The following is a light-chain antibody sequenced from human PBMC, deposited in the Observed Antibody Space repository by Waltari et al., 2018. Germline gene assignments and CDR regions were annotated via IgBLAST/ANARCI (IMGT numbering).Light chain of an antibody. Sequence: EIVLTQSPATLSLSPGERATLSCRASQSVRTYLAWYQQKPGQAPRLLIYDAATRATAIPARFSGSGSGTEFTLTISSLQPDDAATYYCQQYETYPLTFGGGTKVEIK. CDR1: QSVRTY. V-gene: IGKV3-11*01. J-gene: IGKJ4*01. CDR2: DAA. CDR3: QQYETYPLT.